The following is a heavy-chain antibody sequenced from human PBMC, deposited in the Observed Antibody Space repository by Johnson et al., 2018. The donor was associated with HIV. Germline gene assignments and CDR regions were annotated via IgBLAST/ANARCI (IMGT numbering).Heavy chain of an antibody. CDR2: ISGSGGST. J-gene: IGHJ3*02. Sequence: VLLVESGGGVVQPGRSLRLSCAASGFTFSSYDMHWVRQAPGKGLEWVSAISGSGGSTYYADSVKGRFTISRDNSKNTLYLQMNSLRAEDTAVYYCAKVRVIIAAPRGGAVDIWGQGTMVTVSS. CDR3: AKVRVIIAAPRGGAVDI. CDR1: GFTFSSYD. V-gene: IGHV3-23*04. D-gene: IGHD6-6*01.